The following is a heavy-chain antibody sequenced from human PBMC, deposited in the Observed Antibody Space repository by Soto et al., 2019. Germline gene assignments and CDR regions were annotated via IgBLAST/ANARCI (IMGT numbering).Heavy chain of an antibody. J-gene: IGHJ6*02. D-gene: IGHD3-3*01. V-gene: IGHV3-13*01. CDR1: GFTFSSYD. CDR2: IGTAGDT. CDR3: AVGMYYDFWSGYPTDNYYYGMDV. Sequence: GGSLRLSCAASGFTFSSYDMHWVRQATGKGLEWVSAIGTAGDTYYPGSVKGRFTISRENAKNSLYLQMNSLRAEDTAVYYCAVGMYYDFWSGYPTDNYYYGMDVWGQGTTVT.